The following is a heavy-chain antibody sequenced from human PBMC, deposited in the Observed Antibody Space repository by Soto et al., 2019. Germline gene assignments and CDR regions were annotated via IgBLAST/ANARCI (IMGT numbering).Heavy chain of an antibody. J-gene: IGHJ4*02. CDR2: IYWDDDK. V-gene: IGHV2-5*02. Sequence: QITLKESGPTLVKPTQTLTLTCTFSGFSLSTSGVGVGWIRQPPGKALEWLALIYWDDDKRYSPSLKSRLTITKDPPNHQLXLKMTTMDPVDTATYYCAHRPSYCSGGSCYSGFDYWGQGTLVTVSS. CDR3: AHRPSYCSGGSCYSGFDY. D-gene: IGHD2-15*01. CDR1: GFSLSTSGVG.